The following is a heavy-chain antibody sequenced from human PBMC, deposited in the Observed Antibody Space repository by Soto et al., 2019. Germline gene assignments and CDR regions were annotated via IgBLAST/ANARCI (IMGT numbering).Heavy chain of an antibody. CDR1: GFTFSSYG. V-gene: IGHV3-30*18. J-gene: IGHJ6*03. Sequence: GGSLRLSCAASGFTFSSYGMHWVRQAPGKGLEWVAVISYDGSNKYYADSVKGRFTISRDNSKNTLYLQMNSLRAEDTAVYYCAKVDDFWSMDVWGKGTTVTVSS. CDR2: ISYDGSNK. CDR3: AKVDDFWSMDV. D-gene: IGHD3-3*01.